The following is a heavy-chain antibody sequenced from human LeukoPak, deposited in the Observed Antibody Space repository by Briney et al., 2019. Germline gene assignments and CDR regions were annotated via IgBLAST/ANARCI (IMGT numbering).Heavy chain of an antibody. V-gene: IGHV4-59*08. CDR1: GGSISSYY. D-gene: IGHD3-22*01. CDR3: VRYYYDSSGYSYYYYYMDV. Sequence: KPSETLSLTCTVSGGSISSYYWSWIRQPPGKGLEWIGYIYYSGSTNYNPSLKSRVTISLDTSKNQFSLKLSSVTAADTAVYYCVRYYYDSSGYSYYYYYMDVWGKGTTVTISS. CDR2: IYYSGST. J-gene: IGHJ6*03.